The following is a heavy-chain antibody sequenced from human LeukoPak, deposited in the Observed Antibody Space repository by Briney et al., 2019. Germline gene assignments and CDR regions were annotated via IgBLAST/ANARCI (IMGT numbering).Heavy chain of an antibody. J-gene: IGHJ4*02. Sequence: SETLSLTCTVSGGSVSSGSYYWSWIRQPPGKGLEWIGYIYYSGSTNYNPSLKSRVTISVDTSKNQFSLKLSSVTAADTAVYYCAREAAPAAYEVAQTFDYWGQGTLVTVSS. CDR3: AREAAPAAYEVAQTFDY. CDR1: GGSVSSGSYY. V-gene: IGHV4-61*01. D-gene: IGHD2-2*01. CDR2: IYYSGST.